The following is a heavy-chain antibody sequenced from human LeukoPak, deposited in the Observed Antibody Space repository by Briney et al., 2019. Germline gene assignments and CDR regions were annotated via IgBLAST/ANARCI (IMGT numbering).Heavy chain of an antibody. CDR2: FDPEDGET. V-gene: IGHV1-24*01. Sequence: ASVKVSCKVSGYTLTELPMHWVRQGPGKGLEWMGRFDPEDGETIYAQKFQGRVTMTEDTSTDTAYMELSSLRSEDTAVYYCATYSDHYDSSGYYKVWGQGTLVTVSS. CDR3: ATYSDHYDSSGYYKV. CDR1: GYTLTELP. J-gene: IGHJ4*02. D-gene: IGHD3-22*01.